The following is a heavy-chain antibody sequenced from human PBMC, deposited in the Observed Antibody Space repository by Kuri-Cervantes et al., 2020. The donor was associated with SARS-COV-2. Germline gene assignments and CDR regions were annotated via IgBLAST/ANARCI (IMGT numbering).Heavy chain of an antibody. CDR3: ASLSNLEWLPP. J-gene: IGHJ5*02. CDR1: GFTFSSYW. V-gene: IGHV3-74*01. CDR2: INSDGSST. D-gene: IGHD3-3*01. Sequence: GGSLRLPCAASGFTFSSYWMHWVRQAPGKGLVWVSRINSDGSSTSYADSVKGRFTISRDNAKNTLYLQMNSLRAEDTAVYYCASLSNLEWLPPWGQGTLVTVSS.